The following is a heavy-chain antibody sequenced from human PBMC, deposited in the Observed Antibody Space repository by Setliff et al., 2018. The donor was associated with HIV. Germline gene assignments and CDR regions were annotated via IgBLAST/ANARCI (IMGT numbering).Heavy chain of an antibody. CDR2: IRSKANSYAT. CDR1: GFTFSSYW. Sequence: LSLTCAASGFTFSSYWMSWVRQASGKGLEWVGRIRSKANSYATAYAASVKGRFTISRDDSKNTAYLQMNSLKTEDTAVYYCTPLTVTTDYWGQGTLVTVSS. CDR3: TPLTVTTDY. V-gene: IGHV3-73*01. D-gene: IGHD4-17*01. J-gene: IGHJ4*02.